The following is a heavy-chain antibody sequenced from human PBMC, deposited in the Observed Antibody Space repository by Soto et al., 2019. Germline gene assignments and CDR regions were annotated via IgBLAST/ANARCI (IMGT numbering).Heavy chain of an antibody. CDR1: GFTFSSYS. J-gene: IGHJ4*02. D-gene: IGHD6-13*01. CDR2: ISSSRSTI. V-gene: IGHV3-48*02. CDR3: ARDYSSSLGYFDY. Sequence: GGSLRLSCAASGFTFSSYSMNWVRQAPGRGLEWVSYISSSRSTIYSADSVKGRFTISRDNAKNSLYLQMNSLRDEDTAVYYCARDYSSSLGYFDYWGQGTLVTVSS.